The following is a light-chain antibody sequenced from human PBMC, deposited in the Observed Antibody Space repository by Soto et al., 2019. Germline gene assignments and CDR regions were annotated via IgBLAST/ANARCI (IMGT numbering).Light chain of an antibody. J-gene: IGKJ2*01. Sequence: DIQMTQSPTSLSASVGDSATITCRASQVISHYLAWFQQKPGEVPKLLIYAASTLQSGVPSRFSGSGSRTEFTLTISSLQPEDAATYYCQKYNGAPYTFGQGTRLEIK. CDR1: QVISHY. V-gene: IGKV1-27*01. CDR3: QKYNGAPYT. CDR2: AAS.